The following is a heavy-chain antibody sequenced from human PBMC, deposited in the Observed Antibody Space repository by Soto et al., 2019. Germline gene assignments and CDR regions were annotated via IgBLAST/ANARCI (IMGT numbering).Heavy chain of an antibody. CDR1: GASISIGNYY. CDR3: ARRYCTSTSCYFYFDY. J-gene: IGHJ4*02. CDR2: IYYSGST. D-gene: IGHD2-2*01. Sequence: SETLSLTCTVSGASISIGNYYWSCIRQPPGKGLEWIGYIYYSGSTYHNSSLKSRVTISVDTSKNQFSLKLSSVTAADTAVYYCARRYCTSTSCYFYFDYWGQGALVTVSS. V-gene: IGHV4-30-4*01.